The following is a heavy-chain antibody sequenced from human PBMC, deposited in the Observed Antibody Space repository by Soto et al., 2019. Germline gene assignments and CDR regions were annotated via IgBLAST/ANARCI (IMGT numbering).Heavy chain of an antibody. Sequence: GGSLRLSCAASGFTFSSHWMSWVRQAPGKGLEWVSAIRGSGGSTYYADSVKGRFTISRDNSKNTLYLQMNSLRAEDTAVYYCAKTIQKIVQPWYFDLWGRGTLVTVSS. CDR3: AKTIQKIVQPWYFDL. V-gene: IGHV3-23*01. J-gene: IGHJ2*01. CDR1: GFTFSSHW. D-gene: IGHD5-18*01. CDR2: IRGSGGST.